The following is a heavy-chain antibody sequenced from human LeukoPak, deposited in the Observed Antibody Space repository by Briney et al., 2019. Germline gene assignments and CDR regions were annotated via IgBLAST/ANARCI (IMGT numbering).Heavy chain of an antibody. Sequence: SETLSLTCAVYGGSFSGYYWSWIRQTPGKGLEWIGEINHSGSTNYNPSLKSRVTISVDTSKNQFSLKLSSVTAADTAVYYCARGNIGPYYFDYWGQGTLVTVSS. D-gene: IGHD2/OR15-2a*01. V-gene: IGHV4-34*01. CDR2: INHSGST. CDR3: ARGNIGPYYFDY. J-gene: IGHJ4*02. CDR1: GGSFSGYY.